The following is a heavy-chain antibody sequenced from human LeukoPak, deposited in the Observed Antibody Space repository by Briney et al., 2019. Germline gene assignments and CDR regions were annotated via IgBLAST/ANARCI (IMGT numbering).Heavy chain of an antibody. CDR3: ARMEDPGAYFDY. V-gene: IGHV2-70*04. CDR1: GFSLSTSGMR. J-gene: IGHJ4*02. Sequence: SGPTLVNPPQPLTLTCTFSGFSLSTSGMRVSWIRQPPGKALEWLARIDWDDDKFYSTSLKTRLTISKDTSKDQVVLTMTNMDPVDTATYYCARMEDPGAYFDYWGQGTLVTVSS. D-gene: IGHD3-10*01. CDR2: IDWDDDK.